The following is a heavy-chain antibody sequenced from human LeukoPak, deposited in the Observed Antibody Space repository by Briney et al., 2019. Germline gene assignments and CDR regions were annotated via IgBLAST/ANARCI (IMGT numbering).Heavy chain of an antibody. D-gene: IGHD1-26*01. Sequence: PSETLSLTCTVSGGSISSYYWSWIRQPPGKGLEWIGYIYYSGSTNYNPSLNNRVTISVDTSKNQFSLKLSSVTAADTAVYYCARRRLNSGTNDGPSGLDYWGQGTLVTVSS. CDR1: GGSISSYY. CDR3: ARRRLNSGTNDGPSGLDY. CDR2: IYYSGST. J-gene: IGHJ4*02. V-gene: IGHV4-59*12.